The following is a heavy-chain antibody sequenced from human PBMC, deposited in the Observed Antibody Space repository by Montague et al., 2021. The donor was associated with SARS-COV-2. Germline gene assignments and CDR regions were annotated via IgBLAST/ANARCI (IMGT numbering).Heavy chain of an antibody. CDR3: VRDHPYGGPRGAYDI. Sequence: SETLSLTCTVSGGSITGYYWSWLRRSPGKGLEWIAYIYVGGAVNYNPSLGSRVTISTDTSKSQLSLKVNSVTAADTAVYYCVRDHPYGGPRGAYDIWGQGTVVTVSS. J-gene: IGHJ3*02. D-gene: IGHD4-23*01. CDR2: IYVGGAV. CDR1: GGSITGYY. V-gene: IGHV4-59*01.